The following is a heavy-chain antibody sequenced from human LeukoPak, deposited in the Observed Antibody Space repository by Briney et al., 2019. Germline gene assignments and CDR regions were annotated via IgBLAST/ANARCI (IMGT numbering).Heavy chain of an antibody. CDR1: GYTLTELS. V-gene: IGHV1-24*01. CDR3: AAGEYYYDSSGYYPGFDY. D-gene: IGHD3-22*01. Sequence: ASVKVSCKVSGYTLTELSMHWVRQAPGKGLEWMGGFDPEDGETIYAQKFQERVTITRDRYTSTAYMELSSLRSEDTAVYYCAAGEYYYDSSGYYPGFDYWGQGTLVTVSS. J-gene: IGHJ4*02. CDR2: FDPEDGET.